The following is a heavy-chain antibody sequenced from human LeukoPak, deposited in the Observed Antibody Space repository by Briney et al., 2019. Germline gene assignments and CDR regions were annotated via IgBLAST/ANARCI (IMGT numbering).Heavy chain of an antibody. CDR3: ARRVGSTTFFDY. CDR1: GGSISSSNYY. J-gene: IGHJ4*02. CDR2: VYYDGST. V-gene: IGHV4-39*01. D-gene: IGHD1-26*01. Sequence: PSETLSLTCTVSGGSISSSNYYWGWIRQPPGKGLAWIGSVYYDGSTYYNASLKSRVSISVDPSKNQFSLKMRSLTAADTVVYYCARRVGSTTFFDYWGQGTLVTVSS.